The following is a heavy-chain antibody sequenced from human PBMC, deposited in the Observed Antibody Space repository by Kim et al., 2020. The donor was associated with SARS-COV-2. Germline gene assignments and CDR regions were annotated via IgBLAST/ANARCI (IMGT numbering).Heavy chain of an antibody. V-gene: IGHV1-3*01. J-gene: IGHJ4*02. D-gene: IGHD6-19*01. CDR1: GYTFTNYA. CDR2: INPGTGDT. Sequence: ASVKVSCKASGYTFTNYAMHWVRQAPGQRLEWMGWINPGTGDTKYSQKFQGRVTFTRDISATTAYLELSSLRSEDTAVYYCAREYSSGWYVDYWGQGTLVAVSS. CDR3: AREYSSGWYVDY.